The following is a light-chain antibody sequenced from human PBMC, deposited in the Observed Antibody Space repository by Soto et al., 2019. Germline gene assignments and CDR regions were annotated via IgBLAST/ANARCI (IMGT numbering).Light chain of an antibody. CDR1: SSDIGSYNF. CDR3: CSYAGLRSNCL. CDR2: EAT. J-gene: IGLJ2*01. V-gene: IGLV2-23*01. Sequence: QSALTQPASVSESPGQSITISCTGTSSDIGSYNFVSWYQQHPGKAPKLLIYEATNRPSGASNRFSGSKSGNTASLTTSGLQAEGEADDSCCSYAGLRSNCLFGGGTKLTVL.